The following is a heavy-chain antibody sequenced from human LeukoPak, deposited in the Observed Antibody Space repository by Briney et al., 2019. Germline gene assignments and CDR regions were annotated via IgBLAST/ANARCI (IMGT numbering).Heavy chain of an antibody. CDR3: ARRSSSYYYDSSGYSN. D-gene: IGHD3-22*01. CDR1: GFTFSGYW. J-gene: IGHJ4*02. V-gene: IGHV3-7*01. Sequence: GGSLRLACAASGFTFSGYWMNWVRQAPGKGLEWVANIDQDGSEKYYVDSVKGRFTISRDNAKNSLYLQMNSLRAEDTAAYYCARRSSSYYYDSSGYSNWGQGTLATVSS. CDR2: IDQDGSEK.